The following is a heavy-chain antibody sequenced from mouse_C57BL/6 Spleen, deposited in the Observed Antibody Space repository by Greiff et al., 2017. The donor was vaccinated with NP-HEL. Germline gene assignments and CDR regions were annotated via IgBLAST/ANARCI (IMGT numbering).Heavy chain of an antibody. Sequence: QVQLKQPGAELVKPGASVKVSCKASGYTFTSYWMHWVKQRPGQGLEWIGRIHPSDSDTNYNQKFKGKATLTVDKSSSTAYMQLSSLTSEDSAVYYCAIEGLWRPRNAMDYWGQGTSVTVSS. CDR2: IHPSDSDT. D-gene: IGHD3-3*01. V-gene: IGHV1-74*01. CDR1: GYTFTSYW. CDR3: AIEGLWRPRNAMDY. J-gene: IGHJ4*01.